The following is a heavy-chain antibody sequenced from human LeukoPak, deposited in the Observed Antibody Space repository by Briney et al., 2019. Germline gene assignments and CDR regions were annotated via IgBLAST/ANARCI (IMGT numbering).Heavy chain of an antibody. CDR1: GYTFTSFD. J-gene: IGHJ4*02. V-gene: IGHV1-8*01. CDR2: MNPYSGKT. D-gene: IGHD2-2*02. CDR3: VRGSRDCATASCYNY. Sequence: ASVIVSCKASGYTFTSFDINWVRQAAGQGLEWMGWMNPYSGKTGYAQKFQGRVTLTSSTSTGTAYMELNTLRSEDTAVYFCVRGSRDCATASCYNYWGQGTLVTVPS.